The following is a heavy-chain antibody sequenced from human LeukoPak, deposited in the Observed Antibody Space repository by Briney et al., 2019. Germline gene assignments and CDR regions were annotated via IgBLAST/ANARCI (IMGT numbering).Heavy chain of an antibody. CDR1: GGSISSYY. D-gene: IGHD2-2*01. J-gene: IGHJ3*02. Sequence: PETLSLTCTVSGGSISSYYWSWIRQPPGKGLEWIGYIYYSGSTNYNPSLKSRVTISVDTSKNQFSLKLSSVTAADTAVYYCARDGVVPAANPVAFDIWGQGTMVTVSS. CDR3: ARDGVVPAANPVAFDI. V-gene: IGHV4-59*01. CDR2: IYYSGST.